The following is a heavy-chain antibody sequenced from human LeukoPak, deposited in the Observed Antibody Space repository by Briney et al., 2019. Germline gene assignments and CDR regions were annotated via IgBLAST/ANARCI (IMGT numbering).Heavy chain of an antibody. CDR3: ASSGRAYCGSDCYDFDY. Sequence: SVKVSCKASGGTFSSYAISWVRQAPGQGLEWMGGIIPIFGTANYAQKFQGRVTITADESTSTAYMELSSLRSEDTAVYYCASSGRAYCGSDCYDFDYWGQGTLVTVSS. CDR1: GGTFSSYA. CDR2: IIPIFGTA. D-gene: IGHD2-21*02. V-gene: IGHV1-69*13. J-gene: IGHJ4*02.